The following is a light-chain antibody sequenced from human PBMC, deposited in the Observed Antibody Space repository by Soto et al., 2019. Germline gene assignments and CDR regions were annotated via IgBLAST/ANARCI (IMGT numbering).Light chain of an antibody. V-gene: IGKV4-1*01. CDR2: WAS. Sequence: DIVMTQSPDSLAVSLGQRATINCRSSQSVLYSFNNKNYLTWYQKKPGQPPKLLIYWASTRQSGVPDRFSGSGSGTDFTLTISSLQAEDVAIYYCQQFSSPPFFPFGQGTKVEIK. CDR1: QSVLYSFNNKNY. J-gene: IGKJ2*01. CDR3: QQFSSPPFFP.